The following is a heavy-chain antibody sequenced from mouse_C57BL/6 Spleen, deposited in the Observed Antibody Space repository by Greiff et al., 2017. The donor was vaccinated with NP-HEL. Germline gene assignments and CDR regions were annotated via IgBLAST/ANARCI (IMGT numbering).Heavy chain of an antibody. D-gene: IGHD3-2*02. V-gene: IGHV1-9*01. J-gene: IGHJ2*01. CDR2: ILTGSGST. CDR3: ARWDTAQATTFDY. CDR1: GYTFTGYW. Sequence: VQLQQSGAELMKPGASVKLSCKATGYTFTGYWIEWVKQRPGHGLEWIGEILTGSGSTNYNEKFKGKATFTADTTYNTAYMQLSSLTTEHSVIYYCARWDTAQATTFDYWGQGTTLTVSS.